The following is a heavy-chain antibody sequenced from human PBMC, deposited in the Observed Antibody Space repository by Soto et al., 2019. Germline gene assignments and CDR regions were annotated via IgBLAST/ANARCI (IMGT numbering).Heavy chain of an antibody. V-gene: IGHV5-51*01. CDR1: GYSFTTYW. J-gene: IGHJ6*02. CDR2: IYPGDSDT. D-gene: IGHD2-15*01. Sequence: PEESLKISCKGSGYSFTTYWIAWVRQMPGKGLEWMGIIYPGDSDTRYSPSFQGQVTISADKSISTAYLQWSSLKASDTAMYYCARRAAYCSGGSCYPVGMDVWGQGTTVTVSS. CDR3: ARRAAYCSGGSCYPVGMDV.